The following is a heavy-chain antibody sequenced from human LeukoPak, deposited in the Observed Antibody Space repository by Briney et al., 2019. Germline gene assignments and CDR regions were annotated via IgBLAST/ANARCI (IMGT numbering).Heavy chain of an antibody. Sequence: GGSLRLSCGASGFTFSNYAISWVRQAPGKGLEWVSGISWNSGSIGYADSVKGRFTISRDNAKNSLYLQMNSLRAEDTALYYCAKDTSGYTVQHIDYWGQGTLVTVSS. J-gene: IGHJ4*02. CDR3: AKDTSGYTVQHIDY. V-gene: IGHV3-9*01. D-gene: IGHD5/OR15-5a*01. CDR1: GFTFSNYA. CDR2: ISWNSGSI.